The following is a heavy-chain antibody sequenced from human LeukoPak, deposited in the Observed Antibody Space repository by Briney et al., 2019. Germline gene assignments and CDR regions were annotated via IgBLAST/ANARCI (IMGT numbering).Heavy chain of an antibody. Sequence: ASVKVSCKASGYTFTKYDINWVRQATGQGLEWMGWMNPNSGNTGYAQKFQGRVTITRNTSTSTAYMELSSLRAQDTALYYCARGEWVPDYWGQGNLVTVSS. J-gene: IGHJ4*02. CDR2: MNPNSGNT. CDR1: GYTFTKYD. V-gene: IGHV1-8*03. D-gene: IGHD1-26*01. CDR3: ARGEWVPDY.